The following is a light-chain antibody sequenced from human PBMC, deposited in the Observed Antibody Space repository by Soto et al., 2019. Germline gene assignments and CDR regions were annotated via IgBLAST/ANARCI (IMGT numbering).Light chain of an antibody. V-gene: IGLV1-44*01. J-gene: IGLJ2*01. CDR2: SNN. CDR3: AAWDDSLNGVV. Sequence: QSVLTQPPSASGTPGQRVTISCCGSSSNIGSKTVNWYQQVPGTAPKLLIYSNNQRPSGVPDRFSGSKSGTSVSLAISGLQSEDEADYYCAAWDDSLNGVVFGGGTKLTVL. CDR1: SSNIGSKT.